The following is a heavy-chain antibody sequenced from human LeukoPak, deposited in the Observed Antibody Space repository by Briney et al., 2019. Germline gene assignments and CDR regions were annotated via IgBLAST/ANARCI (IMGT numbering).Heavy chain of an antibody. CDR2: INPNSGGT. CDR3: ARDGAVAVHYYYYMDV. V-gene: IGHV1-2*02. J-gene: IGHJ6*03. CDR1: GCTFTGYY. D-gene: IGHD6-19*01. Sequence: ASVKVSCKASGCTFTGYYMHWVRQAPGQGLEWMGWINPNSGGTNYAQKFQGRVTMTRDTSISTAYMELSRLRSDDTAVYYCARDGAVAVHYYYYMDVWGKGTTVTVSS.